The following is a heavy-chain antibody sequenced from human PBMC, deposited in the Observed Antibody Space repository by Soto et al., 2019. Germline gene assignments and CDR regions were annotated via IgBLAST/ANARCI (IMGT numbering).Heavy chain of an antibody. CDR3: AHESDYDDRSGYYPVLDY. Sequence: QITLKESGPTLVKPTQTLTLTCPFSGFSLSTSGVGVGWIRQPPGQALEWLALIYWNDDKRYSPSLKSRLTITKDTSKNQVVLTMTNMDPVDTATYYCAHESDYDDRSGYYPVLDYWGQGTLVTVSS. CDR2: IYWNDDK. CDR1: GFSLSTSGVG. J-gene: IGHJ4*02. D-gene: IGHD3-22*01. V-gene: IGHV2-5*01.